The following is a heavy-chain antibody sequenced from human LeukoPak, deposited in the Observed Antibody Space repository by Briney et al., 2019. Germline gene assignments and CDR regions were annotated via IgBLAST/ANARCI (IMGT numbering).Heavy chain of an antibody. CDR2: INPNSGGT. CDR1: GYTFTGYY. Sequence: ASVKVSCKASGYTFTGYYMHWVRQAPGQGLEWMGWINPNSGGTNYAQKFQGRVTITRNTFISTAYMELSSLRSEDTAVYYCARGPNLYCSSTSCHLGTRGYYFDYWGQGTLVTVSS. D-gene: IGHD2-2*01. J-gene: IGHJ4*02. V-gene: IGHV1-2*02. CDR3: ARGPNLYCSSTSCHLGTRGYYFDY.